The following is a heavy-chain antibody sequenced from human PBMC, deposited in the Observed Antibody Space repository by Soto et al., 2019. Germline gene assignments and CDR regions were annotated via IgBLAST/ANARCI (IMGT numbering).Heavy chain of an antibody. D-gene: IGHD6-19*01. Sequence: AGWSLRLSCAASGFTFSSYAMSWVRQAPGKGLEWVSAISGSGGSTYYADSVKGRFTISRDNSKNTLSLQMNSLRAEETAVYYCAKDESIAVAGTSYYYYYGMDVWGQGNMFTVS. CDR1: GFTFSSYA. J-gene: IGHJ6*01. V-gene: IGHV3-23*01. CDR3: AKDESIAVAGTSYYYYYGMDV. CDR2: ISGSGGST.